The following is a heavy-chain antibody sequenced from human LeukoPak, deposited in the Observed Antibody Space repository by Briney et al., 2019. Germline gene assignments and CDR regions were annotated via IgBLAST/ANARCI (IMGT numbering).Heavy chain of an antibody. D-gene: IGHD6-13*01. J-gene: IGHJ5*02. V-gene: IGHV3-53*01. CDR3: ARLAAFDP. Sequence: GGSLRLSCAASGFTVSSNYLSWVRQAPGKGLEWVSVIYSGGTTYYADSVKGRFTISRDNSKNTVYLQMNSLRAEDTAVYYCARLAAFDPWGQGTLVTVSS. CDR1: GFTVSSNY. CDR2: IYSGGTT.